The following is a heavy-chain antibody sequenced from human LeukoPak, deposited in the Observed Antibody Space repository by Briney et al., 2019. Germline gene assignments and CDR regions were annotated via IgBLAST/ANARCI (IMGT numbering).Heavy chain of an antibody. V-gene: IGHV4-39*01. J-gene: IGHJ4*02. CDR1: GGSISSSSYY. Sequence: KPSETLSLTCTVSGGSISSSSYYWGWLRQPPGKGLEWIGSIYYSGSTYYNPSLKSRVTISVDTSKNQFSLKLSSVTAADTAVYYCARHPVGFMVRGVIDYWGQGTLVTVSP. CDR2: IYYSGST. D-gene: IGHD3-10*01. CDR3: ARHPVGFMVRGVIDY.